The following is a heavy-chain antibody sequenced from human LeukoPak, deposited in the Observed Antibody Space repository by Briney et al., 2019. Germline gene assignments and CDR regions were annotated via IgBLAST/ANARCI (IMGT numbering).Heavy chain of an antibody. CDR3: ARRWLLWFGEAPSFDY. Sequence: SETLSLTCTVSGGSISSSSYYWGWIRQPPGKGLEWIGSIYYSGSTNYNPSLKSRVTISVDTSKNQFSLKLSSVTAADTAVYYCARRWLLWFGEAPSFDYWGQGTLVTVSS. CDR1: GGSISSSSYY. V-gene: IGHV4-39*07. CDR2: IYYSGST. D-gene: IGHD3-10*01. J-gene: IGHJ4*02.